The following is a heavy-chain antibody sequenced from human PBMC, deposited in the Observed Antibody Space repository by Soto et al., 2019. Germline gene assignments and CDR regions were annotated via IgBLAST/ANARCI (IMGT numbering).Heavy chain of an antibody. J-gene: IGHJ4*02. CDR2: LIGSGDRA. V-gene: IGHV3-23*01. D-gene: IGHD1-1*01. CDR1: GFTFSSYA. Sequence: EVQLLESGGGLVQPGGSLRLSCVASGFTFSSYAMSWVRQAPGKGLEWVSALIGSGDRAFYADSVKGRFTISRDNSKNTLYLQMNSLGAEDAAIYYCAKEQLERQFGFDYWGQGTLVTVSS. CDR3: AKEQLERQFGFDY.